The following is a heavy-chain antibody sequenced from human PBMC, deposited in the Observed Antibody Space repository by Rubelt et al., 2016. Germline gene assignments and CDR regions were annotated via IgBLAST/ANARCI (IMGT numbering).Heavy chain of an antibody. CDR1: GGSISSSSYY. J-gene: IGHJ3*02. D-gene: IGHD4-11*01. CDR3: ASHDYSNYVSTPDAFDI. Sequence: QLQLQESGPGLVKPSETLSLTCTVSGGSISSSSYYWGWIRQPPGKGLEWIGSIYYSGSTYYNPSLKGRVTISVDTSKNRFSLKLSSVTAADTAVYYCASHDYSNYVSTPDAFDIWGQGTMVTVSS. CDR2: IYYSGST. V-gene: IGHV4-39*01.